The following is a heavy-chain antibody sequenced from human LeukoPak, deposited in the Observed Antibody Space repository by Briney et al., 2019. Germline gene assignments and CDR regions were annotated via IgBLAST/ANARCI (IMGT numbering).Heavy chain of an antibody. CDR2: IYYSGST. D-gene: IGHD1-26*01. CDR3: ARDPWELRNFDY. Sequence: SETLSLTCTVSGGSISSSSYYWGWMRQPPGKGLEWIGSIYYSGSTYYNPSLKSRVTISVDTSKNQFSLKLSSVTAADTAVYYCARDPWELRNFDYWGQGTLVTVSS. V-gene: IGHV4-39*07. CDR1: GGSISSSSYY. J-gene: IGHJ4*02.